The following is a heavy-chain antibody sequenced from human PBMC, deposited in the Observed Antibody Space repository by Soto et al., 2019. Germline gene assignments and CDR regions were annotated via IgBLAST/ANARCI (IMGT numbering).Heavy chain of an antibody. J-gene: IGHJ6*02. CDR3: ARIFSSPSGPPV. D-gene: IGHD6-19*01. V-gene: IGHV4-38-2*01. CDR1: GYFISNGYY. Sequence: PSETLSLTCHVSGYFISNGYYWGWIRQPPGKGPEWIGRILHTGRTDYNSSLSSRITISLDTAKNQFSLELRSVTATDTAVYYCARIFSSPSGPPVWGQGTAVTVSS. CDR2: ILHTGRT.